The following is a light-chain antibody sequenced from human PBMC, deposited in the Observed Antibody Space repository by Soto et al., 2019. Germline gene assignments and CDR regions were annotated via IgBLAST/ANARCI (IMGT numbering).Light chain of an antibody. V-gene: IGLV2-8*01. CDR3: SSFAGYNTYVV. CDR2: EVT. Sequence: QSVLTQPASVSGSPGQSITISCTGTNSDIGDYDYVSWYQHHPGKAPKLMIHEVTNRPSGVPDRFSASKSGNTASLTVSGLQTEDEADYYCSSFAGYNTYVVFGGGTKLTVL. CDR1: NSDIGDYDY. J-gene: IGLJ2*01.